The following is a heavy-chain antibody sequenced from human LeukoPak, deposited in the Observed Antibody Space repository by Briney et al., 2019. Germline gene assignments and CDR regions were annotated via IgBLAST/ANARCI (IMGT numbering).Heavy chain of an antibody. J-gene: IGHJ4*02. V-gene: IGHV3-33*01. Sequence: PGRSLRLSCAASGFTFSSYGMHWVRQAPGKGLEWVAVIWYDGSNKYYADSVKGRFTISRDNSKNTLYLQMSSLRAEDTAVYYCARTGVRGYSYGYDYWGQGTLVTVSS. D-gene: IGHD5-18*01. CDR2: IWYDGSNK. CDR3: ARTGVRGYSYGYDY. CDR1: GFTFSSYG.